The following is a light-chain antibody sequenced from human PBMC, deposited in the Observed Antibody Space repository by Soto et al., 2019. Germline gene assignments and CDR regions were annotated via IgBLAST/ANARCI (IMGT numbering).Light chain of an antibody. CDR3: QQYYNWPRT. J-gene: IGKJ5*01. V-gene: IGKV3-15*01. CDR2: GAS. Sequence: EIFMPQSPATLSVSRCEIATLSCRASENIYTNLAWYQQKPGQAPRLLFYGASTRATGLPARFSGTGSGTEFTLTINSLQAEDSAVYYCQQYYNWPRTFGQGTRLEIK. CDR1: ENIYTN.